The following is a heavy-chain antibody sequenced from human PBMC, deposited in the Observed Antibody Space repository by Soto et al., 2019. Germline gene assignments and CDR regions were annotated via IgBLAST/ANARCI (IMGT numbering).Heavy chain of an antibody. CDR3: ARPITSPDHLDI. CDR1: GYTFTNYG. CDR2: ISAYNGNT. Sequence: QVQLVQSGAEVKKPGASVKVSCKASGYTFTNYGISWVRQAPGQGLEWMGWISAYNGNTDYVQKLQGRVTMTTDTSTSTAYTELRRLRSDDTAVYYCARPITSPDHLDIWGQGTMVTVSS. J-gene: IGHJ3*02. D-gene: IGHD1-20*01. V-gene: IGHV1-18*01.